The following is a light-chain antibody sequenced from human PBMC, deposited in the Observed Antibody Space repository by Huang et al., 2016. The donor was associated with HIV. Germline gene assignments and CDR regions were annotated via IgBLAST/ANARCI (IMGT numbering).Light chain of an antibody. CDR1: QDINKY. J-gene: IGKJ4*01. CDR2: DAA. CDR3: QQYHALPVT. V-gene: IGKV1-33*01. Sequence: DIQMTQSQSSLSASVGDRVTITCQASQDINKYLAWYHQKPGKAPKRLIYDAAKLETGVPSRFSGSGSGTTFTFTISSLQPEDIATYYCQQYHALPVTFGGGTKVEIK.